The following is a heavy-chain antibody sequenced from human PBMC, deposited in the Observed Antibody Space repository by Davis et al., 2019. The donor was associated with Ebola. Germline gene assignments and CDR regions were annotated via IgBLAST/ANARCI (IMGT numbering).Heavy chain of an antibody. D-gene: IGHD4-23*01. Sequence: PGGSLRLSCAASGFTVSSNYMSWVRQAPGKGLEWVSVIYSGGNTYYAGSVKGRFTISRDNAKNSLYLQMNSLRDEDTAVYYCARDSTTVVSQKQFDYWGQGTLVTVSS. V-gene: IGHV3-66*01. CDR1: GFTVSSNY. J-gene: IGHJ4*02. CDR2: IYSGGNT. CDR3: ARDSTTVVSQKQFDY.